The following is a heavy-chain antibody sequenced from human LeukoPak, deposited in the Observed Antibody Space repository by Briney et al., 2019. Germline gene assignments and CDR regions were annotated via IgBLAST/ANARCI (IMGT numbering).Heavy chain of an antibody. D-gene: IGHD4-17*01. Sequence: ASVKVSCTASGYTFTGYYMHWVRQAPGQGLEWMGRINPNSGGTNYAQKFQGRVTMTRDTSISTAYMELSRLRSDDTAVYYCARGRYGDYNAWFDPWGQGTLVTVSS. CDR2: INPNSGGT. CDR1: GYTFTGYY. CDR3: ARGRYGDYNAWFDP. V-gene: IGHV1-2*06. J-gene: IGHJ5*02.